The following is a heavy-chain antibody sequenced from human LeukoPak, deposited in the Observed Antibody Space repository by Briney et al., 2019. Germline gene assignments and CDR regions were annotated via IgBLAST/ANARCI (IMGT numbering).Heavy chain of an antibody. CDR3: ASLGDREDY. Sequence: SETLSLTCTVSGGSISSYYWSWIRQPPGKGLEWIGYIYHSGSTNYNPSLKSRVTISVDTSKNQFSLKLSSVTAADTAVYYCASLGDREDYWGQGTLVTVSS. CDR1: GGSISSYY. V-gene: IGHV4-59*01. D-gene: IGHD4-17*01. J-gene: IGHJ4*02. CDR2: IYHSGST.